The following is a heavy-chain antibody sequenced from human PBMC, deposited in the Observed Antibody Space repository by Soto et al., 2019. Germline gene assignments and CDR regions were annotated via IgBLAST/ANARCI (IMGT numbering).Heavy chain of an antibody. V-gene: IGHV3-53*02. J-gene: IGHJ4*02. CDR1: GFTVSSNY. CDR3: ARGGYSYGHEYYFDY. D-gene: IGHD5-18*01. CDR2: IYSGGST. Sequence: EVQLVETGGGLIQPEGSLRLSCAASGFTVSSNYMSWVRQAPGKGLEWVSVIYSGGSTYYVDSVKGRCTISRDNSKNKRYLQMNSLRAEDTGVYYCARGGYSYGHEYYFDYWGEGTLVTVSS.